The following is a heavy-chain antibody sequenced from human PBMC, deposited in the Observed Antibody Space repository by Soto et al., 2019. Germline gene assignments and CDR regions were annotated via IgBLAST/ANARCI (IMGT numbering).Heavy chain of an antibody. J-gene: IGHJ6*02. D-gene: IGHD2-15*01. Sequence: EVQLVESGGGLVQPGGSLRLSCAASGFTVSSNYMSWVRQAPGKGLEWVSVTYSGGSTYYADSVKGRFTISRDNSKNTLYLQMNSLRAEDTAVYYCGVADRTGGMDVWGQGTTVTVSS. V-gene: IGHV3-66*01. CDR2: TYSGGST. CDR3: GVADRTGGMDV. CDR1: GFTVSSNY.